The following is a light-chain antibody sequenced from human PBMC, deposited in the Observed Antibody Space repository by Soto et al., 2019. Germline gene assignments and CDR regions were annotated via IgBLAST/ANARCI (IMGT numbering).Light chain of an antibody. CDR1: QSVDIS. CDR3: QQYRSWPPT. V-gene: IGKV3-15*01. CDR2: GAS. J-gene: IGKJ1*01. Sequence: EIVLTQSPATLSVSPGERVILSCRASQSVDISLAWYQQKPGQAPRLLIYGASTRATDMPGTFSGRGSGTEFTLTITSLRPEDFGVYYCQQYRSWPPTFGQGTKVDIK.